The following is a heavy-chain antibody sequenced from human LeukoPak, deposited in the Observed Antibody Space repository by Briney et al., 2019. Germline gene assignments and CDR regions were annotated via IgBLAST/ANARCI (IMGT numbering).Heavy chain of an antibody. J-gene: IGHJ6*03. CDR3: ARETYYDILTGYHAYYYMDV. V-gene: IGHV1-46*01. CDR2: INTSGGST. CDR1: GYTFTSYN. D-gene: IGHD3-9*01. Sequence: ASVKVSFKASGYTFTSYNMHGVRQPPGQGLECMGIINTSGGSTSYAQKFQGRGIMTMDMTTNTVYMELRSLRSEDTAVYYCARETYYDILTGYHAYYYMDVWGKGTTVTVSS.